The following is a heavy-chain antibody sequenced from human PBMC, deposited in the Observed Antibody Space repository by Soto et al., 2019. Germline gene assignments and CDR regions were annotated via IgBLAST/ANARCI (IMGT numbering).Heavy chain of an antibody. V-gene: IGHV1-3*01. Sequence: QVQLVQSGAEVKKPGASVKVSCKASGYTFTSYAMHWVRQAPGQRLEWMGWINAGNGNTKYSQKFQGRVTINRDTSASTAYMELSSLRSEDTAVYYCARVGPLLLDYYYYYGMDVWGQGTTVTVSS. CDR1: GYTFTSYA. CDR3: ARVGPLLLDYYYYYGMDV. J-gene: IGHJ6*02. D-gene: IGHD2-15*01. CDR2: INAGNGNT.